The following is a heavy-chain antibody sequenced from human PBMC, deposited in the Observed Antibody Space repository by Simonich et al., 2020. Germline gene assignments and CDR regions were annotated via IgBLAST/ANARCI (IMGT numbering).Heavy chain of an antibody. CDR1: GGSFSGYY. Sequence: QVQLQQWGAGLLKPSETLSLTCAVYGGSFSGYYWSWIRQPPGKGLEWIGEINHSGSTNYNPSPKSRVTISVDTSKNQFSPKRSSVTAADTAVYYCARGKGWKNAFDIWGQGTMVTVSS. D-gene: IGHD1-1*01. CDR3: ARGKGWKNAFDI. J-gene: IGHJ3*02. V-gene: IGHV4-34*01. CDR2: INHSGST.